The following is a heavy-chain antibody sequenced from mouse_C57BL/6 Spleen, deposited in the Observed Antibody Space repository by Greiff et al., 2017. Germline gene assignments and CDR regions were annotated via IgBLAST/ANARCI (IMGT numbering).Heavy chain of an antibody. Sequence: QVQLQQPGAELVMPGASVKLSCKASGYTFTSYWMHWVKQRPGQGLEWIGGIDPSDSYTNYNQKFKGKSTLTVDKSSSTAYMQLSSLTSEDSAVYYCARGNYYGSSPAWFAYWGQGTLVTVSA. D-gene: IGHD1-1*01. CDR2: IDPSDSYT. CDR1: GYTFTSYW. CDR3: ARGNYYGSSPAWFAY. V-gene: IGHV1-69*01. J-gene: IGHJ3*01.